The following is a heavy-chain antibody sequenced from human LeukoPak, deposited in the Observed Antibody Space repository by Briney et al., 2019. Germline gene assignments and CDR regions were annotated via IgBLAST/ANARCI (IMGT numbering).Heavy chain of an antibody. Sequence: SETLALTCTVSGVSISSSNSYWGWIRQPPGRGLGWIGSIYYTGNTYYNASLKSRDNISIVPSKSLISVRLTCVTATDKVMYYCARQTGSGLLTLPGGQGTLVTVSS. D-gene: IGHD3-10*01. V-gene: IGHV4-39*01. J-gene: IGHJ4*02. CDR3: ARQTGSGLLTLP. CDR1: GVSISSSNSY. CDR2: IYYTGNT.